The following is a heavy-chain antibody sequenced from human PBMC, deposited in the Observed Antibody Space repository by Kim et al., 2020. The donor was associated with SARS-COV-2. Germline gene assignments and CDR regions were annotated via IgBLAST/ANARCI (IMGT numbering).Heavy chain of an antibody. Sequence: GGSLRLSCAAFGFSFSRSWMSWVRQAPGKGLEWVANINQDGSEKSYADSVKGRFTISRDNAKQSLYLQMDSLRVEDTAIYYCARAFYWGQGTLVTVSS. V-gene: IGHV3-7*01. J-gene: IGHJ4*02. CDR3: ARAFY. CDR2: INQDGSEK. CDR1: GFSFSRSW.